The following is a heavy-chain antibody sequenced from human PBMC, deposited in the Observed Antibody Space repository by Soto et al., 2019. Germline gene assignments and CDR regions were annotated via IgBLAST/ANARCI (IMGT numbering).Heavy chain of an antibody. V-gene: IGHV1-8*01. J-gene: IGHJ6*02. CDR2: MNPNSGNT. Sequence: ASVKVSCKASGYTFTSYDINWVRQATGQGLEWMGWMNPNSGNTGYAQKFQGRVTMTRNTSISTAYMELSSLRSEDTAVYYCARVFELGIVLVPAAMGDYYGMDVWGQGTTVTVSS. CDR1: GYTFTSYD. D-gene: IGHD2-2*03. CDR3: ARVFELGIVLVPAAMGDYYGMDV.